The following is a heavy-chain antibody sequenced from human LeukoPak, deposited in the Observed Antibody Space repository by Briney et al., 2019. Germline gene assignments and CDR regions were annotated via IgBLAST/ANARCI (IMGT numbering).Heavy chain of an antibody. J-gene: IGHJ4*02. CDR2: ISYDGSNK. D-gene: IGHD6-13*01. V-gene: IGHV3-30*03. Sequence: GGSLRLSCAASGFTFSSYGMHWVRQAPGKGLEWVAVISYDGSNKYYADSVKGRFTISRDNAKNSLYLQMNSLRAEDTAVYYCARGRPAAAASDSWGQGTLVTVSS. CDR1: GFTFSSYG. CDR3: ARGRPAAAASDS.